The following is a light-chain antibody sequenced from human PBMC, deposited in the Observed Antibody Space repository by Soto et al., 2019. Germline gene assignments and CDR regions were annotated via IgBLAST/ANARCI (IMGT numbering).Light chain of an antibody. CDR1: SSDIGSYDL. Sequence: QSVLTQPASVSGPLGQSIVISCTGSSSDIGSYDLVSWYQQYPGKAPTVVIFEGTKRPAGVSKLFSGSKSGNTASLTISGLQTEDEAAYYCCSYAGSRTYVFGAGTKLTVL. V-gene: IGLV2-23*01. J-gene: IGLJ1*01. CDR3: CSYAGSRTYV. CDR2: EGT.